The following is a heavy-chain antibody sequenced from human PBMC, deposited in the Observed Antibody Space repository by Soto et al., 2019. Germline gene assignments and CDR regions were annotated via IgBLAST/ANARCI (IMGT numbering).Heavy chain of an antibody. V-gene: IGHV3-21*01. CDR1: GFTFSSYS. CDR2: ISSSSSYI. CDR3: ARDLDYYYGMDV. J-gene: IGHJ6*02. Sequence: GGSLRLSCAASGFTFSSYSMNWVRQAPGKGLEWVSSISSSSSYIYYADSVKGRFTISRDNAKNSLYLQMNSLRAEDTAVYYCARDLDYYYGMDVWGQGTTVTVSS.